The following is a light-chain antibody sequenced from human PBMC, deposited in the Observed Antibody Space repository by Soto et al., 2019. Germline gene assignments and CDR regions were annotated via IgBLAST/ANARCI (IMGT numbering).Light chain of an antibody. V-gene: IGLV2-14*01. CDR1: SSDVGGYNY. CDR2: DVS. Sequence: QSALTQPASVSGSPGQSITISCTGTSSDVGGYNYVSWYQQHPGKAPKLMIYDVSNWPSGVSNRFSGSKSGNTASLTISGLQAEDEADYYCSSYTSSSTPRYVFGTGTKLTVL. CDR3: SSYTSSSTPRYV. J-gene: IGLJ1*01.